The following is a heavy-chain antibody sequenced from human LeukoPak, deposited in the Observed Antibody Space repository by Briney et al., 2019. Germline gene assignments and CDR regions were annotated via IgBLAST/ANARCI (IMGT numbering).Heavy chain of an antibody. V-gene: IGHV4-59*01. CDR3: ARHYCSGGSCYGLGAY. CDR1: GGSISSYY. CDR2: IYYSGST. J-gene: IGHJ4*02. Sequence: SETLSLTCTVSGGSISSYYWSWIRQPPGKGLEWIGYIYYSGSTNYNPSLKSRVTISVDTSKNQFSLKLSSVTAADTAVYYCARHYCSGGSCYGLGAYWGQGTLVTVSS. D-gene: IGHD2-15*01.